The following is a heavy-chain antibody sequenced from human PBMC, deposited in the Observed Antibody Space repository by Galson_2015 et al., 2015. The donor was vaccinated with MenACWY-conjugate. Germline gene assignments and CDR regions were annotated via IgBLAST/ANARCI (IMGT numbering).Heavy chain of an antibody. D-gene: IGHD3-16*02. V-gene: IGHV3-15*01. CDR3: ATLAYGYTPH. J-gene: IGHJ4*02. Sequence: SLRLSCAASGFTFTDAWMTWVRQAPGKGLEWVGRIKPKTDGGTADYGAPVKGRFTISRDDSEKTLSLQMDSLRTEDSAVYYCATLAYGYTPHRGQGTLVTVSS. CDR1: GFTFTDAW. CDR2: IKPKTDGGTA.